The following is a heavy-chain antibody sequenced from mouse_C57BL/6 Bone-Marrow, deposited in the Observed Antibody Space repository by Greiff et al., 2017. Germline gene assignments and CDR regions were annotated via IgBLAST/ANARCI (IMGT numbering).Heavy chain of an antibody. D-gene: IGHD2-3*01. J-gene: IGHJ2*01. Sequence: EVQLQQSGAELVRPGASVTLSCTASGFNIKDDYIHWVKQRPEQGLEWIGWIDPEIGDTEYASKFQGNTTITSDTSSNTDYLQLSSLTSEDTSVYYCSSFDGNYFDFGGQGTPLTVAS. V-gene: IGHV14-4*01. CDR3: SSFDGNYFDF. CDR1: GFNIKDDY. CDR2: IDPEIGDT.